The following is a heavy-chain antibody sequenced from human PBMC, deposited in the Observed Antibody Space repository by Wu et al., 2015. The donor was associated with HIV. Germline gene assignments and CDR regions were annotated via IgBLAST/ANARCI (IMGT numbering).Heavy chain of an antibody. Sequence: QVQLVQSAAEVTKPGSSVKVSCKASGGTLSVYALSWVRQVPGQGLEWMGGIIPMFGTTSYAQNFQDRVTFTADESTSTAFMEFRGLTSEDTAMYYCARGRALRPDQVVFYYYYMDVWGKGTTVTVSS. V-gene: IGHV1-69*12. CDR1: GGTLSVYA. D-gene: IGHD2-15*01. CDR2: IIPMFGTT. CDR3: ARGRALRPDQVVFYYYYMDV. J-gene: IGHJ6*03.